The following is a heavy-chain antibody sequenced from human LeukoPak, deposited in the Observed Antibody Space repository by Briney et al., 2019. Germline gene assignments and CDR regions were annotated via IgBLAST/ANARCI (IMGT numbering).Heavy chain of an antibody. CDR1: GYSISGGYY. D-gene: IGHD3-22*01. CDR3: ARPSSGHYKVFDY. CDR2: IYYSGTT. Sequence: SSETLSLTCAVSGYSISGGYYWGWIRQPPGKGLEWIGSIYYSGTTYYNPSLKSRVTISVDTSKNQFSLKLSSVTAADTAIYYCARPSSGHYKVFDYWGQGTLVTVSS. V-gene: IGHV4-38-2*01. J-gene: IGHJ4*02.